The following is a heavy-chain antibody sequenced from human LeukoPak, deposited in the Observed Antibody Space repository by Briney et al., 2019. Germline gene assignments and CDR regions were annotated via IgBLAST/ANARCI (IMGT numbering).Heavy chain of an antibody. CDR2: MYYDGST. CDR1: GGSIYSTTFY. D-gene: IGHD1-26*01. J-gene: IGHJ4*02. Sequence: SETLSLTCTVSGGSIYSTTFYWGWIRQPPGKGLEWIGSMYYDGSTYHNPSLKSRVTISVDTSNNQFSLKLTTVTAADTAVYFCARRSDSGSDDGEDYFDYWGQGTLVTVSS. V-gene: IGHV4-39*01. CDR3: ARRSDSGSDDGEDYFDY.